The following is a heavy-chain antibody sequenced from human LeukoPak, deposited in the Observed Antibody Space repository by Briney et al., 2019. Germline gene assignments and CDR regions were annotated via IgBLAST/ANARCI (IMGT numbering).Heavy chain of an antibody. J-gene: IGHJ4*02. CDR1: GFTFRSYA. V-gene: IGHV3-48*02. CDR3: ARDSGYSYADDY. CDR2: ITYNSGTI. D-gene: IGHD5-18*01. Sequence: GGSLRLSFAASGFTFRSYAMQWVRQAPGKGLEWVSYITYNSGTIFYADSVKGRFTTSRDKAKDSLYLQMSSLRDEDTAVYYCARDSGYSYADDYWGQGTLVTVSS.